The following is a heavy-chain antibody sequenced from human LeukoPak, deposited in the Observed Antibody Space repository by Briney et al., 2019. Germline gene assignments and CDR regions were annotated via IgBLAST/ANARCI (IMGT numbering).Heavy chain of an antibody. Sequence: SETLSLTCTVSGGSISSYYWSWIRQPPGKGLEWIGEINHSGSTNYNPSLKSRVTISVDTSKNQFSLKLSSVTAADTAVYYCARARPGSYFAYYYYGMDVWGQGTTVTVSS. D-gene: IGHD1-26*01. V-gene: IGHV4-34*01. CDR3: ARARPGSYFAYYYYGMDV. CDR2: INHSGST. CDR1: GGSISSYY. J-gene: IGHJ6*02.